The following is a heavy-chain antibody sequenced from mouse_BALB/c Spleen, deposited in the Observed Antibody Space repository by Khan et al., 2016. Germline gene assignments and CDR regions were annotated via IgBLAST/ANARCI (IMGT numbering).Heavy chain of an antibody. Sequence: QVQLHQSGAELVRPGASVTLSCKASGYTFSDYEMHWVKQTPVHGLEWIGAIDPETGGTAYNQKFKGQATLTAGRSSSTAYMELRSLTSEDSAVYYCTRKGIFYGNYDFDSWGQGTTLTVSS. CDR1: GYTFSDYE. CDR2: IDPETGGT. J-gene: IGHJ2*01. CDR3: TRKGIFYGNYDFDS. D-gene: IGHD2-1*01. V-gene: IGHV1-15*01.